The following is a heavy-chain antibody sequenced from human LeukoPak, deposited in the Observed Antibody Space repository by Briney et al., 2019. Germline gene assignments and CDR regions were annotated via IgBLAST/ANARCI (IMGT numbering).Heavy chain of an antibody. V-gene: IGHV3-33*01. D-gene: IGHD3-22*01. CDR2: IWYDGSNK. CDR3: ARDIYDSSPPINAFDI. CDR1: GFTFSSYG. Sequence: GGSLRLSCAASGFTFSSYGMHWVRQAPGKGLEWVAVIWYDGSNKYYADAVKGRFTISRDNSKNTLYLQMNSLRAEDTAVYYCARDIYDSSPPINAFDIWGQGTMVTVSS. J-gene: IGHJ3*02.